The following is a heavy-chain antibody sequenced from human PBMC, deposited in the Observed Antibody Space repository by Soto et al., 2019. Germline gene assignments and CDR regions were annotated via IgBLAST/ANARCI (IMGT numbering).Heavy chain of an antibody. Sequence: QWLQSGGGLVQPGGSLTLSCAASGFTFGTTDMSWVRQALGEGLEWGSTIDGSGGITYYADSVKGRLTISRDTSRNTVYLQMNSLRGDDTAMYYCVKNSGWFNTWGQGALVTVSS. CDR2: IDGSGGIT. V-gene: IGHV3-23*01. D-gene: IGHD3-10*01. CDR3: VKNSGWFNT. J-gene: IGHJ5*02. CDR1: GFTFGTTD.